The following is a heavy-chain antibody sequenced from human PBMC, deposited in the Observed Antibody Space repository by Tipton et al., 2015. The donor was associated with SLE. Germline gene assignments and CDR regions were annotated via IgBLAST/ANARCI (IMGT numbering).Heavy chain of an antibody. J-gene: IGHJ4*02. CDR3: ARGAGYSGTSGYSFDH. V-gene: IGHV3-66*01. CDR1: GFTVSSNY. D-gene: IGHD3-22*01. Sequence: SLRLSCAASGFTVSSNYMSWVRQAPGKGLEWVSLIYSGGSTYYAASVKGRFTISRDNSKNTLYLQMNSLRAEDTAVYYCARGAGYSGTSGYSFDHWGQGALVTVSS. CDR2: IYSGGST.